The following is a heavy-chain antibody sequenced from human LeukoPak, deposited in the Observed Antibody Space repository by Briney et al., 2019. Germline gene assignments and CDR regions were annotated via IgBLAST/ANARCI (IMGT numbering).Heavy chain of an antibody. J-gene: IGHJ4*02. Sequence: SETLSLTCAVYGGSFRGYYWSWIRQPPGKGLECIGEINHSGSTKYNPSLKSRVTMSVGTSKNQFSLKLSSVTAADTAVYYCARGGVDTAIGGYFDYWGQGTLVIVSS. D-gene: IGHD5-18*01. CDR1: GGSFRGYY. CDR2: INHSGST. CDR3: ARGGVDTAIGGYFDY. V-gene: IGHV4-34*01.